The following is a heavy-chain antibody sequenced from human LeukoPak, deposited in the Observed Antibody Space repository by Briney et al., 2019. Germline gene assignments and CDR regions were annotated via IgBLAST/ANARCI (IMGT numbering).Heavy chain of an antibody. V-gene: IGHV3-23*01. CDR1: GFTFSSYA. D-gene: IGHD1-26*01. Sequence: GGSLRLSCAASGFTFSSYAMSWVRQAPGKGLEWVSAISGSGGSTYYADSVKGRFTISRDNSKNTLYLQMNSLRAEDTAVYYCAKDLFRRGSYLYYFDYWGQGTLVTVPS. CDR2: ISGSGGST. J-gene: IGHJ4*02. CDR3: AKDLFRRGSYLYYFDY.